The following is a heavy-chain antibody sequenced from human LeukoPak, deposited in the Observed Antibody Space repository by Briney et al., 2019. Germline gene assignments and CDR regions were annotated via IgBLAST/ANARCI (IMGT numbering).Heavy chain of an antibody. CDR2: INPNSGGT. Sequence: AASVKVSCKASGYTFTSYGISWVRQAPGQGLEWMGWINPNSGGTNYAQKFQGGVTMTRDTSISTAYMELSRLRSDDTAVYYCARVHGDDAFDIWGQGTMVTVSS. V-gene: IGHV1-2*02. D-gene: IGHD3-10*01. CDR1: GYTFTSYG. J-gene: IGHJ3*02. CDR3: ARVHGDDAFDI.